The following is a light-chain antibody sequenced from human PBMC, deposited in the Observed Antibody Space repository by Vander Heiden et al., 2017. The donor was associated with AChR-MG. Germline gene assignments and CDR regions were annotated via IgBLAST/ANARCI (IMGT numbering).Light chain of an antibody. CDR1: ELEDKY. V-gene: IGLV3-1*01. Sequence: SFDLTQPPSVSLSPVQPASITCSGDELEDKYASWYQQKAGQTPVLVIYQDTRRPSGIPERFSGSNSGNTSALTISGPQSMDEADYYCQAWDGGVVFGGGTKLTVL. CDR3: QAWDGGVV. CDR2: QDT. J-gene: IGLJ2*01.